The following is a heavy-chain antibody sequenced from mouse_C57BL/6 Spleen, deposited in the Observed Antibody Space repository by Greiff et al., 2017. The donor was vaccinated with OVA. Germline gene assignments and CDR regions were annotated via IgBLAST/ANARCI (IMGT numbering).Heavy chain of an antibody. Sequence: VQLQQSGAELVKPGASVKLSCTASGYTFTEYTIHWVKQRSGQGLEWIGWFYTGSGSTKYNEKFKDKATLTADKSSSTVYMELSRLTSEVSAVYFGARHAYDLDYFDYWGQGTTLTVSS. D-gene: IGHD2-4*01. CDR2: FYTGSGST. CDR1: GYTFTEYT. J-gene: IGHJ2*01. V-gene: IGHV1-62-2*01. CDR3: ARHAYDLDYFDY.